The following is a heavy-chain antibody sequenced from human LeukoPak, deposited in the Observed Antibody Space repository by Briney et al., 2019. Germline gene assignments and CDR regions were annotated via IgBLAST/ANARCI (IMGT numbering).Heavy chain of an antibody. CDR2: ISGSGGST. CDR1: GFTFSNYA. Sequence: PGGSLRLSCAASGFTFSNYAMSWVRQAPGKGLEWVSAISGSGGSTYYADSVKGRLTISRDNSKNTLYLQMNSLRAEDTAVYYCAGFGELFHYYYYGMDVWGQGTTVTVSS. CDR3: AGFGELFHYYYYGMDV. D-gene: IGHD3-10*01. J-gene: IGHJ6*02. V-gene: IGHV3-23*01.